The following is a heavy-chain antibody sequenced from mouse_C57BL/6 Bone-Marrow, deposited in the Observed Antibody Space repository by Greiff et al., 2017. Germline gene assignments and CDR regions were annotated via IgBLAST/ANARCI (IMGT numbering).Heavy chain of an antibody. Sequence: QVQLQQSGAELVRPGASVKLSCTASGFNIKDDYMHWVKQRPGQGLEWIGVIDPSDSYTNYNQKFKGKATLTVDTSSSTAYMQLSSLTSEDSAVYYCATSGYGNLYYYAMDYWGQGTSVTVSS. CDR1: GFNIKDDY. J-gene: IGHJ4*01. D-gene: IGHD2-10*02. CDR2: IDPSDSYT. CDR3: ATSGYGNLYYYAMDY. V-gene: IGHV1-59*01.